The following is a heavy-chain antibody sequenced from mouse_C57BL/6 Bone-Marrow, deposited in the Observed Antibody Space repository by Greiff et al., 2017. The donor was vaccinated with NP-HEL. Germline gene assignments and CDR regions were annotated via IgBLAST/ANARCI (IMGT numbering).Heavy chain of an antibody. CDR1: GFNIKDDY. CDR2: IDPENGDT. D-gene: IGHD3-2*02. CDR3: TTWTAQAKDFDY. V-gene: IGHV14-4*01. Sequence: EVQLQQSGAELVRPGASVKLSCTASGFNIKDDYMHWVKQRPEQGLEWIGWIDPENGDTEYASKFQGKATITADTSSNTAYLQLSSLTSEDTAVYYCTTWTAQAKDFDYWGQGTTLTVSS. J-gene: IGHJ2*01.